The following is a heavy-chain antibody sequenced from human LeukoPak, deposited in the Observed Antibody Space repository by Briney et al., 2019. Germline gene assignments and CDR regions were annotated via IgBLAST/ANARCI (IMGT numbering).Heavy chain of an antibody. Sequence: GGSLRLSCEASGFTVSSTHVVWVRQAPGKGLEWVSVTYTGGNSYYAGSVQGRFIISRDISKNTLYLQMNNLRAEDSALYYCARGGRGSAAVVAPRSFDIWGQGTMVTVSS. CDR1: GFTVSSTH. CDR2: TYTGGNS. D-gene: IGHD3-22*01. V-gene: IGHV3-53*01. J-gene: IGHJ3*02. CDR3: ARGGRGSAAVVAPRSFDI.